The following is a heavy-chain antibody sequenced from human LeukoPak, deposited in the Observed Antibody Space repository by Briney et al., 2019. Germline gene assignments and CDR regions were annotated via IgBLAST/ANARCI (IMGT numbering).Heavy chain of an antibody. V-gene: IGHV4-59*01. J-gene: IGHJ4*02. CDR1: GGSLSTYS. CDR2: IYYSRNT. Sequence: SETLSLTCTVSGGSLSTYSWSWIRQPPGKGLEWIGYIYYSRNTNYNPSLKRRVTISVDTCKNQFSLKLSSVTAADTAVYYCARVRLVGYDILTGYYSFDYWGQGTLVTVSS. D-gene: IGHD3-9*01. CDR3: ARVRLVGYDILTGYYSFDY.